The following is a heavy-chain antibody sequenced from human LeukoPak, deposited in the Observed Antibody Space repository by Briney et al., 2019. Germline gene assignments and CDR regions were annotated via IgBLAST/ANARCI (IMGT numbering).Heavy chain of an antibody. CDR2: INNDGSST. CDR3: ARSAFHAGSGNYYDY. D-gene: IGHD3-22*01. CDR1: GFTFSSYA. Sequence: GGSLRLSCAASGFTFSSYAMHWVRHAPGKGLVWVSRINNDGSSTSYADSVKGRFTISRDNAKNTLYLQMNSLRAEDTAVYYCARSAFHAGSGNYYDYWGQGTLVTVSS. J-gene: IGHJ4*02. V-gene: IGHV3-74*01.